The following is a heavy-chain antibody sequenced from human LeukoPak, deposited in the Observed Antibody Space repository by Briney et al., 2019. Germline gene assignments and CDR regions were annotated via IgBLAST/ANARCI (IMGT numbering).Heavy chain of an antibody. Sequence: PGGSLRLSCAASGFTFSSYWMHWVRHAPGKGLVWVSRINSDGSSTSYADSVKGRFTISRDNAKNTLYLQMNSLRAEDTAVYYCARDISSGGYSYGSLPSYWGQGTLVTVSS. CDR1: GFTFSSYW. D-gene: IGHD5-18*01. J-gene: IGHJ4*02. V-gene: IGHV3-74*01. CDR2: INSDGSST. CDR3: ARDISSGGYSYGSLPSY.